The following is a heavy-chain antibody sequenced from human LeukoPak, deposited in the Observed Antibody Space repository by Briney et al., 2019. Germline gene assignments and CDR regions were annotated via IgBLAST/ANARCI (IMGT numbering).Heavy chain of an antibody. V-gene: IGHV4-39*01. J-gene: IGHJ6*03. D-gene: IGHD6-13*01. CDR2: IYYSGNT. CDR1: GVSISSSNSY. Sequence: SETLSLTCTVSGVSISSSNSYWGWIRQPPGKGLEWIGSIYYSGNTYYNASLKSQVSISIDTSKNQFSLKLTSVTAADTAVYYCARGDRGSWYSYYYYYYYMDVWGKGTTVTVSS. CDR3: ARGDRGSWYSYYYYYYYMDV.